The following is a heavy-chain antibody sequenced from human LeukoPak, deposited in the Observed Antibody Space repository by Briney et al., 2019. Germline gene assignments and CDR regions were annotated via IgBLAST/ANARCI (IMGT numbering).Heavy chain of an antibody. D-gene: IGHD5-12*01. Sequence: ASVKVSCKASGYTFTGYGISWVRQAPGQGLEWMGWISVYNGNTNCAQKFQGRVTMTTDTSTSTAYMELRSLRSDDTAVYYCARTYSGYDYWGQGTLVTVSS. CDR3: ARTYSGYDY. J-gene: IGHJ4*02. CDR2: ISVYNGNT. V-gene: IGHV1-18*04. CDR1: GYTFTGYG.